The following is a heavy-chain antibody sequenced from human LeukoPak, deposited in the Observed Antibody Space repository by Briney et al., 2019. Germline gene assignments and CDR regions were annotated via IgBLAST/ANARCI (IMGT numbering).Heavy chain of an antibody. CDR2: INHSGST. Sequence: PSETLSLTCAVYGGSFSGYYWSWIRQPPGKGLEWIGEINHSGSTNYNPSLKSRVTISVDTSKNQFSLKLSSVTAADTAVYYCARARGIAATIEDWGQGTLVTVSS. CDR1: GGSFSGYY. D-gene: IGHD6-13*01. CDR3: ARARGIAATIED. J-gene: IGHJ4*02. V-gene: IGHV4-34*01.